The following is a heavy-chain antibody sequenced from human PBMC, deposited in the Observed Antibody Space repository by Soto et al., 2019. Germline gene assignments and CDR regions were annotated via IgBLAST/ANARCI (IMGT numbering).Heavy chain of an antibody. CDR2: ISGSGGST. CDR1: GFTFGSYA. CDR3: AKGAHCSSTSCYNRLSGYSGYDYF. Sequence: GGSLRLSCAASGFTFGSYAMSWVRQAPGKGLEWVSAISGSGGSTYYADSVKGRFTISRDNSKNTLYLQMNSLRAEDTAVYYCAKGAHCSSTSCYNRLSGYSGYDYFWGQGTLVTVSS. V-gene: IGHV3-23*01. J-gene: IGHJ4*02. D-gene: IGHD2-2*02.